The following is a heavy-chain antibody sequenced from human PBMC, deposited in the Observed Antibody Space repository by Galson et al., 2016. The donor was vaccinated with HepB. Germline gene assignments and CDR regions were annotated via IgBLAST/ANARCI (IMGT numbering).Heavy chain of an antibody. CDR2: ISSRGITT. D-gene: IGHD3-22*01. J-gene: IGHJ4*02. CDR1: GFTFSPNA. Sequence: SLRLSCAASGFTFSPNALTWVRQAPGKGLEWVSAISSRGITTFYSDSVQGRFTVSRDNSKNTLFLQMDSLRAEDTAIYYCAKDFGSTGYYQVFESWGQGTLVAVSS. CDR3: AKDFGSTGYYQVFES. V-gene: IGHV3-23*01.